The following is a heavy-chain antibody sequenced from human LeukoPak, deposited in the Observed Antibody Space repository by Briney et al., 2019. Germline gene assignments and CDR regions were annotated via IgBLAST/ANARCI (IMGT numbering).Heavy chain of an antibody. J-gene: IGHJ4*02. CDR3: AREAKVQPAQMGY. CDR1: EGTFSSYA. Sequence: ASVKVSCKASEGTFSSYAISWVRQAPGQGLEWMGGIIPIFGTANYAQKFQGRVTITADESTSTAYMELSSLRSEDTAVYYCAREAKVQPAQMGYWGQGTLVTVSS. V-gene: IGHV1-69*13. D-gene: IGHD2-8*01. CDR2: IIPIFGTA.